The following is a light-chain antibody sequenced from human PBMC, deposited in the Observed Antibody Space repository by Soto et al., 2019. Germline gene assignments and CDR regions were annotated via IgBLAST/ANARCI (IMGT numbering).Light chain of an antibody. CDR3: HHYGNSPQT. Sequence: EIVMTQSPATLSVSLGGRATLSCRASQSVSSSYLAWYQQKPGQAPRLLIYGASSRATGIPDRFSGSGSGTDFTLTISRLEPEDFAVYYCHHYGNSPQTFGQGTKVDI. V-gene: IGKV3-20*01. CDR2: GAS. CDR1: QSVSSSY. J-gene: IGKJ1*01.